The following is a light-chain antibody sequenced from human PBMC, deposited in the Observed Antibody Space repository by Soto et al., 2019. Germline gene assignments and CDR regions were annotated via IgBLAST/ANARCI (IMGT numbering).Light chain of an antibody. CDR2: DVT. V-gene: IGLV2-11*01. CDR3: SSYAGSYILGV. Sequence: QSALAQPRSVSGSPGQSVTLSCTGTSSDVGGYDFVSWYQQYPGKAPKLIIFDVTERTSGVPDRFSGSKSCNSASLTISGLQAEDEADYYCSSYAGSYILGVFGGGTKLTVL. J-gene: IGLJ3*02. CDR1: SSDVGGYDF.